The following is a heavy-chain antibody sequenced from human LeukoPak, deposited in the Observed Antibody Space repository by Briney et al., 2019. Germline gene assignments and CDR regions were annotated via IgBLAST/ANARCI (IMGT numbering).Heavy chain of an antibody. Sequence: PSETLSLTCTVSGGSISSYYWSWIRQPPGKGLEWIGYIYYSGSTYYNPSLKSRVTISVDTSKNQFSLKLSSVTAADTAVYYCARERGSGSYAFDYWGQGTLVTVSS. J-gene: IGHJ4*02. CDR1: GGSISSYY. D-gene: IGHD3-10*01. CDR2: IYYSGST. CDR3: ARERGSGSYAFDY. V-gene: IGHV4-59*12.